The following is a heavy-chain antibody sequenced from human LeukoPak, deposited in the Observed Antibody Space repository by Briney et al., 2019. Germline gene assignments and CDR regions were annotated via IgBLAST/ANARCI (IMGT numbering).Heavy chain of an antibody. CDR3: ARVPDSSGYFGFDY. D-gene: IGHD3-22*01. CDR1: GGSISSYY. J-gene: IGHJ4*02. Sequence: NPSETLSLTCTVSGGSISSYYWSWIRQPPGKGLEWIGYIYYSGSTNYNPSLKSRVTISVDTSKNQFSLKLSSVTAADTAVYYCARVPDSSGYFGFDYWGQGTLVTVSS. CDR2: IYYSGST. V-gene: IGHV4-59*01.